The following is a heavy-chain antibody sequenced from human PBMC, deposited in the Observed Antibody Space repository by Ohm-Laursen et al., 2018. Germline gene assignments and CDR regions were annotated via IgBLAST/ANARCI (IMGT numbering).Heavy chain of an antibody. CDR1: GGSISSYY. Sequence: SETLSLTWTVSGGSISSYYWSWIRQPPGKGLEWIGYMYNRGSPNYNPSLKSRVTISVDTSENHFSLELSSVTAADTAVYYCARLGGTTFGGVIAFDYWGQGTLVAVSS. CDR3: ARLGGTTFGGVIAFDY. V-gene: IGHV4-59*13. D-gene: IGHD3-16*02. CDR2: MYNRGSP. J-gene: IGHJ4*02.